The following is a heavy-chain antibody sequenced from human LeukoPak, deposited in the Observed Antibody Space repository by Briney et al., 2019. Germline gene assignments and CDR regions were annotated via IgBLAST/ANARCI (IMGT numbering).Heavy chain of an antibody. CDR3: TRGDYYDTSGYYFLFDY. V-gene: IGHV3-49*04. CDR1: GFTFGDYG. CDR2: IRSKAYGGTT. Sequence: GGSLRLSCTASGFTFGDYGMSWVRQAPGKGLEWVGFIRSKAYGGTTEYAASVKGRFTISRDDSKSIAYLQMNSLKTEDTAVYYCTRGDYYDTSGYYFLFDYWGQGALVTVSS. D-gene: IGHD3-22*01. J-gene: IGHJ4*02.